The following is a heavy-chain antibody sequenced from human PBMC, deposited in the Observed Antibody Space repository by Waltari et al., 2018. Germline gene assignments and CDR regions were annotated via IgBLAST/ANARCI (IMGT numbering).Heavy chain of an antibody. CDR1: GSTLTDLY. CDR2: FDPDEDRT. D-gene: IGHD3-16*01. V-gene: IGHV1-24*01. Sequence: QVQLVQSGAEVKKPGASVRVSCQVSGSTLTDLYIHWVRQAAGKGLEWMGGFDPDEDRTVYAETFQGRFTMPKDTSTDTVYMELSSLRSEDTAMYYCATDTRGRQIRGGVAFRHWGQGTRVTVSS. CDR3: ATDTRGRQIRGGVAFRH. J-gene: IGHJ1*01.